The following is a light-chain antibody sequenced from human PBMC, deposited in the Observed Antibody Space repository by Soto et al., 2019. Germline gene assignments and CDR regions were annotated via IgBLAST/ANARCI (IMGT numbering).Light chain of an antibody. CDR1: QSISSW. Sequence: DIQMTQSPSTLSASVGDRVTITCRASQSISSWLAWYQQKPGKAPKLLIYDASSLESGVPSRFSGSGSGTEFNLTHSSLQPDDVATYNSQQYNSYPPFGQGTKLEIK. J-gene: IGKJ2*01. CDR3: QQYNSYPP. CDR2: DAS. V-gene: IGKV1-5*01.